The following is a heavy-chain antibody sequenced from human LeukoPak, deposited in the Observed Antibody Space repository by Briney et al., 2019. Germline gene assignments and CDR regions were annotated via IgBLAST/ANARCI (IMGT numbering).Heavy chain of an antibody. CDR3: ARGYYYDSSGYSYDYYYYYMDV. CDR1: GYTFTGYY. Sequence: ASVKVSCKASGYTFTGYYMHWVRQAPGQGLEWMGWINPNSGGTNYAQKFQSRVTMTRDTSISTAYMELSRLRSDDTAVYYCARGYYYDSSGYSYDYYYYYMDVWGKGTTVTVSS. CDR2: INPNSGGT. V-gene: IGHV1-2*02. D-gene: IGHD3-22*01. J-gene: IGHJ6*03.